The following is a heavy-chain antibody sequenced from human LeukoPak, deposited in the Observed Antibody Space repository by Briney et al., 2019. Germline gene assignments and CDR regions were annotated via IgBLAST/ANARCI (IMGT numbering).Heavy chain of an antibody. V-gene: IGHV3-48*01. D-gene: IGHD6-13*01. J-gene: IGHJ4*02. CDR1: GFTFSSYS. CDR3: ARGAYSSSWYAWGVYDY. Sequence: PGGSLRLSCAASGFTFSSYSMNWVRQAPGKGLEWISYISSGTITMYYADSMKGRFTISRDNAKNSLYLQMNGLKADDTAVYYCARGAYSSSWYAWGVYDYWGQGTLVTVSS. CDR2: ISSGTITM.